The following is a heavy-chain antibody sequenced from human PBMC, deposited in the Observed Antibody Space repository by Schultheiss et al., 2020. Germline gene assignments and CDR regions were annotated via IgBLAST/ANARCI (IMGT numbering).Heavy chain of an antibody. CDR3: ARGPPGTTNYYYYGMDV. CDR2: IFTSGST. D-gene: IGHD1-7*01. V-gene: IGHV4-61*02. CDR1: GGSISSGNYY. J-gene: IGHJ6*02. Sequence: SETLSLTCTVSGGSISSGNYYWSWIRQPAGKGLEWIGRIFTSGSTNYNPSLKSRVSISVDTSKNQFSLKLSSVTAADTAVYYCARGPPGTTNYYYYGMDVWGQGTTVTVSS.